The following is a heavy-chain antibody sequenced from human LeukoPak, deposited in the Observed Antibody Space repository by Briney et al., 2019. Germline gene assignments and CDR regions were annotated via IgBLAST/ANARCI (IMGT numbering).Heavy chain of an antibody. CDR2: INPSGGST. J-gene: IGHJ4*02. CDR3: ASEDSGFPPDY. V-gene: IGHV1-46*01. D-gene: IGHD6-19*01. CDR1: GYTFTSYY. Sequence: ASVKVSCKASGYTFTSYYMHWVRQAPGQGLEWMGIINPSGGSTSYAQKFQGRVTMTRDTSTNTAYMELGSLRSDDTAVYYCASEDSGFPPDYWGQGTLVTVSS.